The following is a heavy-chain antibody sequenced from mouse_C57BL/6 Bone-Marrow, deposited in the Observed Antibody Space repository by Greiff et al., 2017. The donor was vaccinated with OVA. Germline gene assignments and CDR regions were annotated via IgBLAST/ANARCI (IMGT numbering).Heavy chain of an antibody. Sequence: DVMLVESGGDLVKPGGSLKLSCAASGFTFSSYGMSWVRQTPDKRLEWVATISSGGSYTYYPDSVKGRFTISRDNAKNTLYLQMSSLKSEDTAMYYCARHKGFAYWGQGTLVTVSA. D-gene: IGHD1-3*01. CDR2: ISSGGSYT. CDR1: GFTFSSYG. CDR3: ARHKGFAY. J-gene: IGHJ3*01. V-gene: IGHV5-6*02.